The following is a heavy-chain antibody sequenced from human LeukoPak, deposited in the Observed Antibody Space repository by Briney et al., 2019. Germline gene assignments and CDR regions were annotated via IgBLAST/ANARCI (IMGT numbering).Heavy chain of an antibody. CDR2: MNPNSGNT. CDR3: ARASSSWFYYYYMDV. D-gene: IGHD6-13*01. J-gene: IGHJ6*03. CDR1: GYTFTSYD. Sequence: ASVEVSCKASGYTFTSYDINWVRQATGQGLEWMGWMNPNSGNTGYAQKFQGRVTMTRNTSISTAYMELSSLRSEDTAVYYCARASSSWFYYYYMDVWGKGTTVTVSS. V-gene: IGHV1-8*01.